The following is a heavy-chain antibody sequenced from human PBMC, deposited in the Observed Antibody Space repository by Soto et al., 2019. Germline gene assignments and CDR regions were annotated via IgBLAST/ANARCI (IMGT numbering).Heavy chain of an antibody. CDR1: GDPISDHY. V-gene: IGHV4-59*11. CDR2: ISYTGST. Sequence: HVQLQESGPGLVKSSETLSLTCTVSGDPISDHYWTWLRQPPGKGLEWIGSISYTGSTNYNPSLRGRVIISVGTSKRQISLELSPVTAPDTAVFYCARGTTSSFPTAYFDFWGRGTQVNVSS. J-gene: IGHJ2*01. D-gene: IGHD4-17*01. CDR3: ARGTTSSFPTAYFDF.